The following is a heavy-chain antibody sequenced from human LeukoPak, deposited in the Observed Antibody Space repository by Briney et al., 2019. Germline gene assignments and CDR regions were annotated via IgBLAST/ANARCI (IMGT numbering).Heavy chain of an antibody. CDR1: GGSISSYY. CDR3: AREKDFGPSDN. CDR2: IYYSGST. V-gene: IGHV4-59*12. Sequence: SETLSLTCTVSGGSISSYYWSWIRQPPGKGLEWIGYIYYSGSTNYNPSLKSRVTISVDTSKNQFSLQLNSVTPEDTAVYYCAREKDFGPSDNWGRGTLVTVSS. D-gene: IGHD2/OR15-2a*01. J-gene: IGHJ4*02.